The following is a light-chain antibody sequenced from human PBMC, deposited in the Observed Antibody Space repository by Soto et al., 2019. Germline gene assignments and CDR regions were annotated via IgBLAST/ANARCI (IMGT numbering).Light chain of an antibody. Sequence: QSALTQPPSASGSPGQSVTISCTGTTSDFVSWYQQYPGKAHKLMIYDVTKRPSGVPDRFSGSKSGTTASLTVSGLQAEDEADYFCSSHAGARHLLFGGGTKLTVL. V-gene: IGLV2-8*01. CDR3: SSHAGARHLL. CDR1: TSDF. J-gene: IGLJ2*01. CDR2: DVT.